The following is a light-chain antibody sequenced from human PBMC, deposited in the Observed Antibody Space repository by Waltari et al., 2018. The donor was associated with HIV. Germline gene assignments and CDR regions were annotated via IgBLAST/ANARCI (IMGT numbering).Light chain of an antibody. Sequence: DIVMTQSPDSLAVSLGERATINCKSSQSVLYSSSNKNYLAWYQQKPGQPPKLLIYWASTRESGVPDRFSGSGSGTDFTLTISSLQAEDVAVYYCQQFSLSPPLTFGGGTKVEI. CDR2: WAS. CDR3: QQFSLSPPLT. V-gene: IGKV4-1*01. CDR1: QSVLYSSSNKNY. J-gene: IGKJ4*01.